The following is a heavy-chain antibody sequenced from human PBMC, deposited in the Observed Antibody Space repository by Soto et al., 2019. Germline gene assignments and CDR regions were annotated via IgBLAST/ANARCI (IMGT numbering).Heavy chain of an antibody. CDR2: INDRGSI. CDR3: ARESHDMLTGPPWVWYFDL. Sequence: QVQLQQWGAGPLRPLETLSLTCGVSGGSFSGYYWAWIRQSPGKGLEWIGEINDRGSINYNPSLKSRVSISVDTSKNHYSLNLRSVTAADTAASSCARESHDMLTGPPWVWYFDLWGRGTLVTVSS. D-gene: IGHD3-9*01. V-gene: IGHV4-34*01. CDR1: GGSFSGYY. J-gene: IGHJ2*01.